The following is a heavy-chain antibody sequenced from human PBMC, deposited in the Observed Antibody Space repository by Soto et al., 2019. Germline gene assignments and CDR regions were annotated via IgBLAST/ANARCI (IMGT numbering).Heavy chain of an antibody. CDR3: ARGSYLAITASNKCFDY. CDR1: GGSISSYY. CDR2: IYYSGST. Sequence: SETLSLTCTVSGGSISSYYWSWIRQPPGKGLEWIGYIYYSGSTNYNPSLKSRVTISIDTSKNQFSLKLSSVTAADTAVYYCARGSYLAITASNKCFDYWSQGTLVTVSS. V-gene: IGHV4-59*01. J-gene: IGHJ4*02. D-gene: IGHD3-10*01.